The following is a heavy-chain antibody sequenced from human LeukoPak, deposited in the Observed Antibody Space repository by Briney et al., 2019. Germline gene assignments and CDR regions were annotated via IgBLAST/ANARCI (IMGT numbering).Heavy chain of an antibody. Sequence: SETLSLTCTVSGGSISSSSYYWGWIRQPPGKGLEWIGSIYYSGSTYYNPSLKSRVTISVDTSKNQFSLKLSSVTAADTAVYYCARLMNVTAAVPGWGQGTLVTVSS. D-gene: IGHD6-13*01. CDR2: IYYSGST. J-gene: IGHJ4*02. V-gene: IGHV4-39*01. CDR1: GGSISSSSYY. CDR3: ARLMNVTAAVPG.